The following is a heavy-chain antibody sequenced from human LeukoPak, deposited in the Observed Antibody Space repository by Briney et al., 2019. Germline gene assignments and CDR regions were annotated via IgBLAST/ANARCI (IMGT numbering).Heavy chain of an antibody. CDR1: GGSISSYY. J-gene: IGHJ4*02. CDR3: ARVPVKELYYFDY. D-gene: IGHD1-26*01. Sequence: SETLSLTCTVSGGSISSYYWSWIRQPPGKGLEWIGYIYYSGSTNYNPSLKSRVTISVDTSKNQFSLKLSSVTAADTAVYYCARVPVKELYYFDYWGQGTLVTVSS. V-gene: IGHV4-59*01. CDR2: IYYSGST.